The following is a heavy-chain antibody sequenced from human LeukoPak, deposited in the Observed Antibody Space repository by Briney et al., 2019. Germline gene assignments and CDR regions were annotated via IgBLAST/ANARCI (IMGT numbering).Heavy chain of an antibody. V-gene: IGHV1-24*01. CDR1: GYTLTELS. Sequence: ASVKVSCKVSGYTLTELSMHWVRQAPGKGLEWMGGFDPEDGEIIYAQKFQGRVTMTEDTSTDTAHMELSSLRSEDTAVYYCATAIPPDPRDVLPGYTDYWGQGTLVTVSS. D-gene: IGHD3-9*01. J-gene: IGHJ4*02. CDR2: FDPEDGEI. CDR3: ATAIPPDPRDVLPGYTDY.